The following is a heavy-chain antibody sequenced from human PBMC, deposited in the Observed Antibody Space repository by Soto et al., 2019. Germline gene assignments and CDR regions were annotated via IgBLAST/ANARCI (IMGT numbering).Heavy chain of an antibody. Sequence: SETLSLTCAVYGGSFSGYYWSWIRQPPGKGLEWIGEINHSGSTNYNPSLKSRVTISVDTSKNQFSLKLSSVTAADTAVYYCASYSSSSRPPVQYGMDVWGQGTTVTVSS. CDR2: INHSGST. D-gene: IGHD6-6*01. V-gene: IGHV4-34*01. CDR3: ASYSSSSRPPVQYGMDV. J-gene: IGHJ6*02. CDR1: GGSFSGYY.